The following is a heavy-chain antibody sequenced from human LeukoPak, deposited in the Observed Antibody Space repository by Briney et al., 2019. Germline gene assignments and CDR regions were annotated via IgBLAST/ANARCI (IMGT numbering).Heavy chain of an antibody. Sequence: PSETLSLTCAVYGGSFSGYYWSWIRQPPGKGLEWIGEINHSGSTNYNPSLKSRVTISVDTSKNQFSLKLSSVTAADTAVYYCARIAAPSYWGQGTLVTVSS. CDR2: INHSGST. D-gene: IGHD6-6*01. J-gene: IGHJ4*02. CDR1: GGSFSGYY. CDR3: ARIAAPSY. V-gene: IGHV4-34*01.